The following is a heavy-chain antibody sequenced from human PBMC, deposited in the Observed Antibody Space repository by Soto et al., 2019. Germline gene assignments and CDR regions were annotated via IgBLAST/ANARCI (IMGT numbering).Heavy chain of an antibody. CDR2: INAGNGNT. CDR3: AGSIVVVTALDY. J-gene: IGHJ4*02. V-gene: IGHV1-3*05. CDR1: GYTFTSYA. Sequence: QVQLVQSGAEEKKPGASVKVSCKASGYTFTSYAMHWVRQAPGQRLEWMGWINAGNGNTKYSQKVQGRVTITRDTSACTAYMELSSRRSEDTAVYYCAGSIVVVTALDYWGQGTLVTVSS. D-gene: IGHD2-21*02.